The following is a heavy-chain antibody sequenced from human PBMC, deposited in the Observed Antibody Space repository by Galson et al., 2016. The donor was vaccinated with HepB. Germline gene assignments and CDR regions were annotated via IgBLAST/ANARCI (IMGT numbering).Heavy chain of an antibody. D-gene: IGHD1-20*01. CDR1: GYFSTSYW. V-gene: IGHV5-51*01. J-gene: IGHJ6*02. CDR3: ARLRKPQNTRTDNFGFYYYYYGVDV. Sequence: QSGAEVKKSGESLKISCQISGYFSTSYWIGWVRQMPGKGLEWMGVIYPGDSDTRYSPSFRGQVTISADQSISTAYLRWSSLKASDTAVYYCARLRKPQNTRTDNFGFYYYYYGVDVWGQGTTVTVSS. CDR2: IYPGDSDT.